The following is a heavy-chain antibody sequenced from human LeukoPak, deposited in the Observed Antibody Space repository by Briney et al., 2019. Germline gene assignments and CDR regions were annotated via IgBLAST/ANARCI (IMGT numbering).Heavy chain of an antibody. J-gene: IGHJ4*02. CDR2: ISYDGSNK. D-gene: IGHD3-9*01. CDR1: GFTVSVNY. CDR3: AKERKRRYFDWLSPTPPEDY. V-gene: IGHV3-30*18. Sequence: GGSLRLSCAASGFTVSVNYVSWVRQAPGKGLEWVAVISYDGSNKYYADSVKGRFTISRDNSKNTLYLQMNSLRAEDTAVYYCAKERKRRYFDWLSPTPPEDYWGQGTLVTVSS.